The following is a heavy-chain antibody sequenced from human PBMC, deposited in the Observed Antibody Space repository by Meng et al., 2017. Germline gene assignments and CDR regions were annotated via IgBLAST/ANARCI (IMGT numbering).Heavy chain of an antibody. J-gene: IGHJ5*02. CDR2: INHSGST. CDR3: ARDYHNWNPKINWFDP. V-gene: IGHV4-34*01. CDR1: GGSFRGYY. D-gene: IGHD1-20*01. Sequence: QWQLQHLIAGLWQPAGTLSLSCAVNGGSFRGYYWSWIRQPPGEGLEWIGEINHSGSTNYNPSLKSRVTISVDTSKNQFSLKLSAVTAADTAVYYCARDYHNWNPKINWFDPWGQGTLVTVSS.